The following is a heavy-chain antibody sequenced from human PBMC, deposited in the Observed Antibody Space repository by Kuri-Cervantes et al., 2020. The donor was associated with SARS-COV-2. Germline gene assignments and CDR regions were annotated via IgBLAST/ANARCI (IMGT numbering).Heavy chain of an antibody. V-gene: IGHV4-59*12. D-gene: IGHD6-13*01. CDR2: IYYSGST. J-gene: IGHJ5*02. Sequence: GSLRLSCTVSGGSISSYYWSWIRQPPGKGLEWIGYIYYSGSTNYNLSLKSRVTISVDTSKNQFSLKLSSVTAADTAVYYCARESSSSWYWFDPWGQGTLVTVSS. CDR3: ARESSSSWYWFDP. CDR1: GGSISSYY.